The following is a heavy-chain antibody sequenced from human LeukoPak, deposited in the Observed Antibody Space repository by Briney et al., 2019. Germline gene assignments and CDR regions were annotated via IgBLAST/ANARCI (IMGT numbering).Heavy chain of an antibody. J-gene: IGHJ4*02. Sequence: GGSLRLSCAASGFTFSISWVSWVRQAPGKGLEWVANIKQDGSAKYYVDSVKGRFTISRDNARNSLYLEMNNLRAEDTAIYYCATSYDSSGNNWGQGTLVTVSS. CDR2: IKQDGSAK. CDR3: ATSYDSSGNN. D-gene: IGHD3-22*01. CDR1: GFTFSISW. V-gene: IGHV3-7*01.